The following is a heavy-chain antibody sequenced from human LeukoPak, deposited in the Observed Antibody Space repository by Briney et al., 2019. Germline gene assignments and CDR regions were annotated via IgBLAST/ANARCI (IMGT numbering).Heavy chain of an antibody. CDR3: ARETEVPGGRSWDF. D-gene: IGHD6-19*01. CDR2: THTSGTT. Sequence: SETLSLTRTVSGGSISIYYWTWIRQPAGKGLEWIGRTHTSGTTNHNPSLKSRVTMSVDTSNNHFSLKLSSVTAADTAVYYCARETEVPGGRSWDFWGQGTLVTVSS. V-gene: IGHV4-4*07. CDR1: GGSISIYY. J-gene: IGHJ4*02.